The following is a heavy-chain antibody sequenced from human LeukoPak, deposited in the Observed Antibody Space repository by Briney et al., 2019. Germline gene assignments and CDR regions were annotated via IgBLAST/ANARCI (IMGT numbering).Heavy chain of an antibody. D-gene: IGHD6-19*01. CDR2: ISSSSSYI. CDR3: ARYFSHTSAWSEGGLDQ. CDR1: GFTFSSYS. Sequence: GGSLRLSCAASGFTFSSYSMNWVRQAPGKGLEWVSSISSSSSYIYYADSVKGRFTISRDNAKNSLYLQMNSLRAEDTAVYYCARYFSHTSAWSEGGLDQWGQGILVTVSS. V-gene: IGHV3-21*01. J-gene: IGHJ4*02.